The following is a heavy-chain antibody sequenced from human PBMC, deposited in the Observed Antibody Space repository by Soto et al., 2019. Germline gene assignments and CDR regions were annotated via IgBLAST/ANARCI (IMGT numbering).Heavy chain of an antibody. V-gene: IGHV3-53*01. CDR3: AKDGRGSGSHYNSFGY. Sequence: EVQLVESGEGLIQPGGSLKLSCAASGFTVGNNYMSWVRQAPGKGLAWVSLIYSTGTTKYADSVKGRFTVSRDNAKNTLYLQMNSVRAEDTAVYYCAKDGRGSGSHYNSFGYWGQGTLVTVSS. CDR1: GFTVGNNY. D-gene: IGHD3-10*01. J-gene: IGHJ4*02. CDR2: IYSTGTT.